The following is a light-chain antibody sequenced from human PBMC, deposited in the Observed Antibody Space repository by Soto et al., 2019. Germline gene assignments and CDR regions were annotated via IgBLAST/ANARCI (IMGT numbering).Light chain of an antibody. CDR2: EVT. J-gene: IGLJ1*01. V-gene: IGLV2-14*01. CDR1: SRDVGSFDF. Sequence: QSALTQPASVSGSPGQSITISCTGTSRDVGSFDFVSWYQQHPGKAPRLIIYEVTYRPSGVSARFSGSKSGITASLTISGLQAEDEADYYCSSYASSPPHYVFGTGTKVTVL. CDR3: SSYASSPPHYV.